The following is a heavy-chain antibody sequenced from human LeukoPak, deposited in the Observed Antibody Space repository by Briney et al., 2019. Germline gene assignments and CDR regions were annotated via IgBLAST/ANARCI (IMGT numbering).Heavy chain of an antibody. J-gene: IGHJ4*02. CDR2: IIPIFGTA. V-gene: IGHV1-69*05. Sequence: SVKVSCKASGGTFSSYAISWVRQAPGQGLEWMGGIIPIFGTANYAQKFQGRVTITTDESTSTAYMELSSLRSEDTAVYYCARAMGLWFGDFDYWGQGTLVTVSS. D-gene: IGHD3-10*01. CDR3: ARAMGLWFGDFDY. CDR1: GGTFSSYA.